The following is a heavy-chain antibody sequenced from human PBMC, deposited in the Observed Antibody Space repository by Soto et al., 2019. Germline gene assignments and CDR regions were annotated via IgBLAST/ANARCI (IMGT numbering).Heavy chain of an antibody. CDR3: ASLKYSSGWYY. V-gene: IGHV4-30-4*01. Sequence: QVQLQESGPGLVKPSQTLSLTCTVSGGSISSGDYYWSWIRQPPGKGLEWIGYIYYSGSTYYNPSLKRRVTISVDTCKSRFALKLSSVIAADTAVYFCASLKYSSGWYYWGQGTLVTVSS. J-gene: IGHJ4*02. CDR1: GGSISSGDYY. CDR2: IYYSGST. D-gene: IGHD6-19*01.